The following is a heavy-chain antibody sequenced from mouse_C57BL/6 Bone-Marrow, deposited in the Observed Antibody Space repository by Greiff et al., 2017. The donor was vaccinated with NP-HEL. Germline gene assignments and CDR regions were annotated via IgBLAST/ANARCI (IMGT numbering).Heavy chain of an antibody. D-gene: IGHD3-1*01. CDR2: INYDGSST. Sequence: EVKLMESEGGLVQPGSSMKLSCTASGFTFSDYYMAWVRQVPEKGLEWVANINYDGSSTYYLDSLKSRFIISRDNAKNILYLQMSSLKSEDTATYYCARDPTPLGYFDYWGKGTTLTVSS. CDR3: ARDPTPLGYFDY. CDR1: GFTFSDYY. V-gene: IGHV5-16*01. J-gene: IGHJ2*01.